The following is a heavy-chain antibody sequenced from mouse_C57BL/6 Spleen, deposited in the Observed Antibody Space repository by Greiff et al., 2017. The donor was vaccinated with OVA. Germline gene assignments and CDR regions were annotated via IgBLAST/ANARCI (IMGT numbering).Heavy chain of an antibody. Sequence: QVQLQQPGAELVRPGTSVKLSCKASGYTFTSYWMHWVKQRPGQGLEWIGVIDPSDSYTNYNQKFKGKATLTVDTSSSTAYMQLSSLTSEDSAVYYCYYYGSSYEFAYWGQGTLVTVSA. CDR2: IDPSDSYT. J-gene: IGHJ3*01. CDR3: YYYGSSYEFAY. D-gene: IGHD1-1*01. V-gene: IGHV1-59*01. CDR1: GYTFTSYW.